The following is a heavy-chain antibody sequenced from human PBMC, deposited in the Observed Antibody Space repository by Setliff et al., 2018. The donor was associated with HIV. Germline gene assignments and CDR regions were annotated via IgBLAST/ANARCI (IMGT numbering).Heavy chain of an antibody. Sequence: TLSLACTVSGGSMSGLYWGWIRQPPGKGLEWIGSIYHSGNTYYMPSLQSRVTISVDMSKNQFSLNLNSVTAADTAVYYCARGQGCGGGCHYTFEMWGQGTMVTVSS. CDR3: ARGQGCGGGCHYTFEM. CDR2: IYHSGNT. D-gene: IGHD2-21*02. CDR1: GGSMSGLY. V-gene: IGHV4-38-2*02. J-gene: IGHJ3*02.